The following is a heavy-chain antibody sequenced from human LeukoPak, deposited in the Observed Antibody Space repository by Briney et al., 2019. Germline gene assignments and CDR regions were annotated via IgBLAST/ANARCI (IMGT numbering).Heavy chain of an antibody. Sequence: GGSLRLSCAASGFTFSSYAMSWVRQAPGKGLEWVSAISGSGGSTYYADSVKGRFTISRDNSKNTLYLQMNSLGAEDTAVYYCAKGQEPLYYYYMDVWGKGTTVTVSS. CDR2: ISGSGGST. V-gene: IGHV3-23*01. D-gene: IGHD1-26*01. CDR1: GFTFSSYA. CDR3: AKGQEPLYYYYMDV. J-gene: IGHJ6*03.